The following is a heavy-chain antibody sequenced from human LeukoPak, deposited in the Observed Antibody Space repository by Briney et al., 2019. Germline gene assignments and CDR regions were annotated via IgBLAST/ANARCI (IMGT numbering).Heavy chain of an antibody. D-gene: IGHD3-3*01. V-gene: IGHV1-18*01. CDR3: ARGLEWLTRRHTWFDP. Sequence: ASVKVSCKASGYTFTNYAISWVRQAPGQGLEWMGWISGYNGNTNYAQKLQGRVTMTTDTSTRTAYMEPRSLRSDDTAVYYCARGLEWLTRRHTWFDPWGQGTLVTVSS. J-gene: IGHJ5*02. CDR1: GYTFTNYA. CDR2: ISGYNGNT.